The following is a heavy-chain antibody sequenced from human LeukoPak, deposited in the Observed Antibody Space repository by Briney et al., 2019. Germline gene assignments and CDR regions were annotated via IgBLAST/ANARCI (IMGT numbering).Heavy chain of an antibody. CDR2: IYATGNT. D-gene: IGHD2-2*01. V-gene: IGHV4-61*02. CDR1: GGPIGRGTYY. J-gene: IGHJ6*03. CDR3: ARAGDVVVVPPTAYLPPRYYMDV. Sequence: PSETLSLTCTVSGGPIGRGTYYWSWIRQTAEKGLEWIGRIYATGNTKYNPSLKGRVTIPLDTSKNQFSLILTSVTAADTAVYYCARAGDVVVVPPTAYLPPRYYMDVWGKGTSVTVSS.